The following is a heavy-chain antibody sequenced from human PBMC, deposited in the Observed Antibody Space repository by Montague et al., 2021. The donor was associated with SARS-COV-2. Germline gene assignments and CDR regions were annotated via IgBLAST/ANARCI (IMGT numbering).Heavy chain of an antibody. J-gene: IGHJ4*02. Sequence: SLRLSCAASGFTFSSYAIHWVRQPPGKGLEWAAVISNDGSNKYYVDSVKGRFTISRDNAKNTVYLEMNSLRLEDTAVYFCSRGFDVDGYGVPLRHWGQGTLVTVSS. V-gene: IGHV3-30*04. CDR2: ISNDGSNK. CDR1: GFTFSSYA. D-gene: IGHD5-18*01. CDR3: SRGFDVDGYGVPLRH.